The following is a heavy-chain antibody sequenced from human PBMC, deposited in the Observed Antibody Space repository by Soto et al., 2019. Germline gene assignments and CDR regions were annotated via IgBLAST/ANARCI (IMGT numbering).Heavy chain of an antibody. CDR2: ISAYNGNT. Sequence: QVQLVQSGAEVKKPGASVKVSCKASGYTFTSYGISWVRQAPGRGLEWMGWISAYNGNTNYAQKLQCRVTMTTDTSTSTAYMELRSLRSYDTAVYYGARVSSHRSSDIFTYYYYGMDVWGQGTTVTVSS. D-gene: IGHD3-9*01. CDR1: GYTFTSYG. CDR3: ARVSSHRSSDIFTYYYYGMDV. J-gene: IGHJ6*02. V-gene: IGHV1-18*01.